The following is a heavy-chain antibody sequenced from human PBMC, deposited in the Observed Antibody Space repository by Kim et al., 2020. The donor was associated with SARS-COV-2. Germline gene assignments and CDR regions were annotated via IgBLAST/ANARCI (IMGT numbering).Heavy chain of an antibody. CDR3: ARRMGSTPGFFDY. V-gene: IGHV4-39*01. J-gene: IGHJ4*02. D-gene: IGHD2-15*01. Sequence: SNPSLKSRVTVSVDPSKIQFSLRLSSVTAADTAVHYCARRMGSTPGFFDYWGQGTLVTVSS.